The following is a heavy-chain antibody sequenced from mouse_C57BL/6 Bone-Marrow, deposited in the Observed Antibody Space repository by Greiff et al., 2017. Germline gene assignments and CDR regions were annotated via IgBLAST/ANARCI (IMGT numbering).Heavy chain of an antibody. V-gene: IGHV1-50*01. J-gene: IGHJ3*01. D-gene: IGHD2-3*01. Sequence: VQLQQSGAELVKPGASVKLSCKASGYTFTSYWMQWVKQRPGQGLEWIGEIDPSDSYTNYNQKFKGKATLTVDTSSSTAYMQLSSLTSEDSAVYYCASDGYFAGFAYWGQGTLVTVSA. CDR2: IDPSDSYT. CDR1: GYTFTSYW. CDR3: ASDGYFAGFAY.